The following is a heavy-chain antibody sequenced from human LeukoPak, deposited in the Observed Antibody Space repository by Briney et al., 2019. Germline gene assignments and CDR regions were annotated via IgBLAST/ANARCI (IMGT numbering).Heavy chain of an antibody. CDR1: GDSISSSTYY. D-gene: IGHD2-8*02. CDR3: VRQGLEMTGGGWFNP. CDR2: VSYTGST. J-gene: IGHJ5*02. V-gene: IGHV4-39*01. Sequence: SETLSLTCTVSGDSISSSTYYWGWIRQPPGKGLEWLGHVSYTGSTYYNPSLKSRLIFSVDTSKNQFSLRLTSVTAADTAFYYCVRQGLEMTGGGWFNPWGQGTLVTVSS.